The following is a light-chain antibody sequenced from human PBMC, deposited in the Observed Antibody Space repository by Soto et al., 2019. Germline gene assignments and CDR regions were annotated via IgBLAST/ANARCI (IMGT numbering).Light chain of an antibody. CDR2: DAS. CDR1: QSVCSY. V-gene: IGKV3-11*01. Sequence: EIVLTQSPATLSLSPGERATLSCRASQSVCSYFAWYQQKPGQAPRLLIYDASNRATGIPARFSGSGSGTDFTLTISRLEPEDFAVYYCKQRGTFGQGTKVEIK. J-gene: IGKJ1*01. CDR3: KQRGT.